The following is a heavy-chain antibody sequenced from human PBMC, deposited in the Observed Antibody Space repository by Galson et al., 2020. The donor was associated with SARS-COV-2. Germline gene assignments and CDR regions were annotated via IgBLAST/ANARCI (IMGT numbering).Heavy chain of an antibody. D-gene: IGHD4-17*01. CDR2: IYSDGDT. Sequence: SETLSLTCTVSGGSISSYYWSWIRQPPGKELEWIGHIYSDGDTNYNPPLRSRVTMSVDRSKNQFSLNLSSVTAADTAVYYCARVAYGDYNYGLDVWGQGTTVNVSS. CDR1: GGSISSYY. CDR3: ARVAYGDYNYGLDV. V-gene: IGHV4-59*01. J-gene: IGHJ6*02.